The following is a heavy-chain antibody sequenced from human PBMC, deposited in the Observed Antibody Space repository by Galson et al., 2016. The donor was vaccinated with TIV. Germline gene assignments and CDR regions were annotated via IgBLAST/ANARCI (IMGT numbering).Heavy chain of an antibody. CDR2: IKSKTAGGTT. CDR3: TTDPYGVDV. V-gene: IGHV3-15*01. CDR1: GFTFNDAW. Sequence: LRLSCAASGFTFNDAWMTWIRQGPGRGLEWVGRIKSKTAGGTTDYAAAVEGRFTISRDDSENTVYLQMNSLKSDDSGVYYCTTDPYGVDVWGHGTMVTVS. D-gene: IGHD4/OR15-4a*01. J-gene: IGHJ3*01.